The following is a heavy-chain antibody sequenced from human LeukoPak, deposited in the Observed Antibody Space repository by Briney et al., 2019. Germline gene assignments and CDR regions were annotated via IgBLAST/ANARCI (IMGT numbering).Heavy chain of an antibody. CDR1: GFTFSSYA. V-gene: IGHV3-30*04. CDR2: ISYDGSNK. Sequence: PGGSLRLSCAASGFTFSSYAMHWVRQAPGKGLEWVAVISYDGSNKYYADSVMGRFTISRDNSKTTLYLQMNSLRAEDTAVYYCAKENWVYNWKYDSSGSGINYWGQGTRVTVSS. CDR3: AKENWVYNWKYDSSGSGINY. J-gene: IGHJ4*02. D-gene: IGHD3-22*01.